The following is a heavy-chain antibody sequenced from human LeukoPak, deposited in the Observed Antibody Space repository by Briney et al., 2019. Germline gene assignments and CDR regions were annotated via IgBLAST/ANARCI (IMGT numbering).Heavy chain of an antibody. V-gene: IGHV4-34*01. CDR3: AREPVLRFLEWLPRAPAYYYYYMDF. CDR1: GWSFSGYY. J-gene: IGHJ6*03. CDR2: INHSGST. D-gene: IGHD3-3*01. Sequence: SETLSLTCAVYGWSFSGYYWSWIRQPPGKGLEWIGEINHSGSTNYNPSLKSRVTISVDTSKNQFSLKLSSVTAADTAVYYCAREPVLRFLEWLPRAPAYYYYYMDFWGKGTTVTVSS.